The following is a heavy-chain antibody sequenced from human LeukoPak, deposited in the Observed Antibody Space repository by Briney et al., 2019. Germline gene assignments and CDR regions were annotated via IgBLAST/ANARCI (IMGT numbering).Heavy chain of an antibody. CDR3: ARAPAIAPAIAIDGFDI. D-gene: IGHD2-21*02. CDR2: IYTSGST. J-gene: IGHJ3*02. Sequence: PSETLSLTCTVSGGSISSYYWSWIRQPAGKGLEWIGRIYTSGSTNYNPSLKSRVTMSVDTSKNQFSLKLSSVTAADTAVYYCARAPAIAPAIAIDGFDIWGQGTMVSVSS. CDR1: GGSISSYY. V-gene: IGHV4-4*07.